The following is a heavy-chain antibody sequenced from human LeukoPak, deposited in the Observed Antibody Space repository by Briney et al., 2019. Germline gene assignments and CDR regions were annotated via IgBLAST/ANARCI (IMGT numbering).Heavy chain of an antibody. Sequence: ASVKVSCTASGYTFTSYAMHWVRQAPGQRLEWMGWINAGNGNTKYSQKFQGRVTITRDTSASTAYMELSSLRSEDTAVYYCARVLRGLNPYYYYYGMDVWGQGTTVTVSS. D-gene: IGHD5-24*01. V-gene: IGHV1-3*01. CDR2: INAGNGNT. CDR3: ARVLRGLNPYYYYYGMDV. CDR1: GYTFTSYA. J-gene: IGHJ6*02.